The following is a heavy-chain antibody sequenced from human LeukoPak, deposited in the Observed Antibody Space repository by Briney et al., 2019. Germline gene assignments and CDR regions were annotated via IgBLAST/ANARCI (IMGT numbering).Heavy chain of an antibody. CDR2: ISGSGGST. D-gene: IGHD3-10*01. CDR1: GFTFSSYA. Sequence: GGSLRLSCAASGFTFSSYAMSWVRQAPGKGLEWVSAISGSGGSTYYADSVKGRFTISRDNSKNTLYLQMNSLRADDTAVYYCAKDRAHYYGSGSYFYWGQGTLVTVSS. V-gene: IGHV3-23*01. J-gene: IGHJ4*02. CDR3: AKDRAHYYGSGSYFY.